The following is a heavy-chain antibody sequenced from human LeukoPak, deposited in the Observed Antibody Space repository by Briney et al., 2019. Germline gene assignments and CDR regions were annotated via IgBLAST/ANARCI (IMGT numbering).Heavy chain of an antibody. CDR3: AKSYGSGRGLYYYYYMDV. CDR1: GFTFSSYA. Sequence: GGSLRLSCAASGFTFSSYAISWVRQAPGKGLEWVSAISGSGGSTYYADSVKGRFTISRDNSKNTLYLQMNSLRAEDTTVYYCAKSYGSGRGLYYYYYMDVWGKGTTVTVSS. V-gene: IGHV3-23*01. CDR2: ISGSGGST. D-gene: IGHD3-10*01. J-gene: IGHJ6*03.